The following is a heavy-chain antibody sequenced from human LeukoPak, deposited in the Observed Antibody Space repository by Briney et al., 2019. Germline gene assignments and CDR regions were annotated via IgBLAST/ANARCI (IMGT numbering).Heavy chain of an antibody. J-gene: IGHJ1*01. Sequence: QTGGSLRLSCAASGFTFDDSAMHWVRHVPGKGLEWVSGISWNSGIIDYADSVKGRFTISRDNAKNSLFLQMNNLRPDDTAFYYCAKAPPYYSDSSGYFQDWGQGTLLTVSS. CDR3: AKAPPYYSDSSGYFQD. V-gene: IGHV3-9*01. D-gene: IGHD3-22*01. CDR2: ISWNSGII. CDR1: GFTFDDSA.